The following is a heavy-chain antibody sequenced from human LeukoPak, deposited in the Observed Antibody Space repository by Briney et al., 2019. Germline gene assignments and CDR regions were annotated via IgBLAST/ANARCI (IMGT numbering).Heavy chain of an antibody. CDR1: GYTFTNYA. V-gene: IGHV1-3*01. Sequence: ASVKVSFKASGYTFTNYAIHWVRQAPGQRLELMGWINAANSNTKYSEQVQGRVTITRDTSASTAYMEMSSLKSEDTAVYYCARAHQPLWFGDLRVYAMDVWGKGTTVTVSS. D-gene: IGHD3-10*01. CDR2: INAANSNT. J-gene: IGHJ6*04. CDR3: ARAHQPLWFGDLRVYAMDV.